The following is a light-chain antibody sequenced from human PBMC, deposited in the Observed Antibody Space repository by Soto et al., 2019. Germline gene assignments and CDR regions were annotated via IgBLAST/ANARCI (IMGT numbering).Light chain of an antibody. CDR2: GAS. V-gene: IGKV3-20*01. J-gene: IGKJ5*01. CDR1: QNIHTN. CDR3: PQYTGPPTT. Sequence: TKSPTTLSVSAGERATLSCRAGQNIHTNLAWYQQKPGQAPRLLIYGASSRATGIPERFSGSGSGTDFTLTITRLEPEDSAVYFCPQYTGPPTTFGQGTRLENK.